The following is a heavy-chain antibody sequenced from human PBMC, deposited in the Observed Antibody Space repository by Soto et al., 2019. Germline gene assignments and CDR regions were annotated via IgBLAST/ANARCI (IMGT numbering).Heavy chain of an antibody. CDR1: GGTFNSHT. Sequence: QVQLVQSGAEVKKPGSSVKVSCRAPGGTFNSHTITWVRQAPGQGLEWMGGIMPMFGVTNYARKFQGGLRRTETESTTAACMEVSGLTSGDTAVYYCAGEGVTSSLSLPWMGYHYYGLDVWGQGTTVIVSS. CDR3: AGEGVTSSLSLPWMGYHYYGLDV. CDR2: IMPMFGVT. V-gene: IGHV1-69*12. J-gene: IGHJ6*02. D-gene: IGHD2-2*01.